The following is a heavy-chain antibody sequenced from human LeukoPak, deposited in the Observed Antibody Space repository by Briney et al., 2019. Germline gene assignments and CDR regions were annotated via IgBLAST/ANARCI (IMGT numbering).Heavy chain of an antibody. D-gene: IGHD3-3*01. CDR2: IYYSGST. Sequence: SETLSLTCTVSGGSISSSSYYWGWIRQPPGKGLEWIGSIYYSGSTYYNPSFKSRVTISVDTSKNQFSLKLSSVTAADTAVYYCARGGPGHYDFWSGYFYYYYYMDVWGKGTTVTVSS. V-gene: IGHV4-39*07. J-gene: IGHJ6*03. CDR1: GGSISSSSYY. CDR3: ARGGPGHYDFWSGYFYYYYYMDV.